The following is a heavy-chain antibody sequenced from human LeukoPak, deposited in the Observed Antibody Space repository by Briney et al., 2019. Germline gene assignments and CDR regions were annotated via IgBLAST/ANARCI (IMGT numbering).Heavy chain of an antibody. CDR1: GFHFSSFW. V-gene: IGHV3-74*01. CDR2: INGDGSVT. J-gene: IGHJ4*02. Sequence: GGSLRLSCADNGFHFSSFWKHWARQAPGKGLVWVSCINGDGSVTGYAGSAKGRFTISRDNAKNTLYLQMNSLTDEDTAVYYCARGTSTRSDYWGPGTLVTVSS. D-gene: IGHD6-13*01. CDR3: ARGTSTRSDY.